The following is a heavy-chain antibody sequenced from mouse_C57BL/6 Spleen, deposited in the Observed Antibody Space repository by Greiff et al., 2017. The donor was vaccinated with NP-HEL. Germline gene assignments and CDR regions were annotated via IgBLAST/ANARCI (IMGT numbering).Heavy chain of an antibody. D-gene: IGHD2-4*01. CDR2: IDPSDSYT. Sequence: VQLQQPGAELVMPGASVKLSCKASGYTFTSYWMHWVKQRPGQGLEWIGEIDPSDSYTNYNQKFKGKSTLTVDKSSSTAYMQLSSLTSEDSAVYYCARMYYDYRYFDVWGTGTTVTVSS. J-gene: IGHJ1*03. CDR1: GYTFTSYW. CDR3: ARMYYDYRYFDV. V-gene: IGHV1-69*01.